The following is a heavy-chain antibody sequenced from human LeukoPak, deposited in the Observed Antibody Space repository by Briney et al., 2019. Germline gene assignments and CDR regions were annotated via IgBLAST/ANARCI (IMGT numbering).Heavy chain of an antibody. CDR1: GGSISSYY. D-gene: IGHD4-17*01. V-gene: IGHV4-59*01. CDR3: ARVNYGDYLQFDY. J-gene: IGHJ4*02. Sequence: PSETLSLTCTVSGGSISSYYWSWIRQPPGKGLEWIGYIYYSGSTNYNPSLKSRVTISVDTSKNQFSLKLSSVTAADTAVYYCARVNYGDYLQFDYWGQGTLVTVSS. CDR2: IYYSGST.